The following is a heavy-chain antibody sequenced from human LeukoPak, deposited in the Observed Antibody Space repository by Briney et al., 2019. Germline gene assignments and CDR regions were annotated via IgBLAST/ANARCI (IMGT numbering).Heavy chain of an antibody. D-gene: IGHD4-11*01. V-gene: IGHV3-23*01. CDR2: ISGGGTYT. Sequence: GGSLRLSCAASGFTFSSYAMSWVRQAPGTGLDWVSTISGGGTYTYYADSVKGRFTISRDNSKNTLYLQMNSLRAEDTAVYYCAKGYSNPSHFVYWGQGALVTVSS. CDR3: AKGYSNPSHFVY. J-gene: IGHJ4*02. CDR1: GFTFSSYA.